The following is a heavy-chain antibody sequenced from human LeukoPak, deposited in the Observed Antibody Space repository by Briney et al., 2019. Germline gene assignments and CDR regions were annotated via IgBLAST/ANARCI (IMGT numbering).Heavy chain of an antibody. CDR3: ARVRNYGDYVFSFSPSGPLDY. D-gene: IGHD4-17*01. CDR2: INPSGGST. V-gene: IGHV1-46*01. CDR1: GYTFTSYY. J-gene: IGHJ4*02. Sequence: RASVKVSCKASGYTFTSYYMHWVRQAPGQGLEWMGIINPSGGSTSYAQKFQGRVTMTRDTSTSTVYMELSSLRSEDTAVYYCARVRNYGDYVFSFSPSGPLDYWGQGTLVTVSS.